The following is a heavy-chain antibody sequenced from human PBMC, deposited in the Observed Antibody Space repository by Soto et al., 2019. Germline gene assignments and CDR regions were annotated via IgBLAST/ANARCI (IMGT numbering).Heavy chain of an antibody. D-gene: IGHD3-10*01. CDR2: IDGSGGIT. J-gene: IGHJ5*02. CDR3: VKNSGWFNT. Sequence: QLLQSGGGLVQPGGSLTLSCAASGFTFGTTDMSWVRQAPGGGLEWVSTIDGSGGITYCADSVKGRFTISRDNSRNTVYLQMNSLRGDDTALYYCVKNSGWFNTWGQGALVTVSS. CDR1: GFTFGTTD. V-gene: IGHV3-23*01.